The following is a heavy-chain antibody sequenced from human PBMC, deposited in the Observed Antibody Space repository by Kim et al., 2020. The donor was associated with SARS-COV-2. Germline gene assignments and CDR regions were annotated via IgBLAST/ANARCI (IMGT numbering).Heavy chain of an antibody. J-gene: IGHJ3*02. CDR3: AKDGRYNCNEHDAFDI. CDR2: ISGSGGST. V-gene: IGHV3-23*01. Sequence: GGSLRLSCAASGFTFSSYAMSWVRQAPGKGLEWVSAISGSGGSTDYADSVKGRFTIPRDNSKNTLYLQMNSLRAEDTAVYYCAKDGRYNCNEHDAFDIWGQRTMVTVSS. CDR1: GFTFSSYA. D-gene: IGHD1-1*01.